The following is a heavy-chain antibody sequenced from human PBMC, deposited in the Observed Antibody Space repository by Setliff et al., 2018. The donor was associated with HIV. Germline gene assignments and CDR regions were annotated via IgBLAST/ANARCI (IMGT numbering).Heavy chain of an antibody. J-gene: IGHJ4*02. Sequence: PSETLSLTCTVSGGSISSGGYFWTWIRQHPGKGLEWIGYIYYSGSTFYNPSPKSRITISIDTSTNQFSLKVNSVTAADTALYYCARDAYGGGGFDYWGQGTLVTVSS. CDR3: ARDAYGGGGFDY. D-gene: IGHD3-10*01. V-gene: IGHV4-31*03. CDR2: IYYSGST. CDR1: GGSISSGGYF.